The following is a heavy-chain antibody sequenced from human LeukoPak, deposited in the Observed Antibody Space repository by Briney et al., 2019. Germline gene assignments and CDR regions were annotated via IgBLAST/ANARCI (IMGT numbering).Heavy chain of an antibody. CDR3: ARVLFRRDGYNAHY. CDR1: GYTFTGYY. Sequence: GASVKVSCKASGYTFTGYYMHWVRQAPGQGPEWMGRINPNSGGTNYAQKFQGRATMTRDTSISTAYMELSRLRSDDTAVYYCARVLFRRDGYNAHYWGQGTLVTVSS. V-gene: IGHV1-2*06. CDR2: INPNSGGT. J-gene: IGHJ4*02. D-gene: IGHD5-24*01.